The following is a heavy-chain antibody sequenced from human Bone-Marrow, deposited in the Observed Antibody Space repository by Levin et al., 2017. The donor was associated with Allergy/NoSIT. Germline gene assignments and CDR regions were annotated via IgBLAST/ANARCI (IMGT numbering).Heavy chain of an antibody. J-gene: IGHJ4*02. Sequence: ASVKVSCKASGGILNSYAINWVRQAPGQGLEWMGGIVAVFGTPNYAQKFQGRVTFTADESTDTVYMELTGLTSEDTALYYCARGEGCDYWGQGTLVTVSS. D-gene: IGHD1-26*01. CDR1: GGILNSYA. V-gene: IGHV1-69*13. CDR3: ARGEGCDY. CDR2: IVAVFGTP.